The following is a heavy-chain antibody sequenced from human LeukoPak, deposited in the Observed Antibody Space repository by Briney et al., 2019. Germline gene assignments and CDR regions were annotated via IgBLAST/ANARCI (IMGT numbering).Heavy chain of an antibody. CDR3: ARDRHYSAAPSDY. J-gene: IGHJ4*02. V-gene: IGHV1-69*04. CDR2: IIPILGIA. Sequence: IIPILGIAKYAQNFQGRVTITADSSTRTAYMELRSLRSEDTAVYYCARDRHYSAAPSDYWGQGTLVSVSS. D-gene: IGHD2-21*01.